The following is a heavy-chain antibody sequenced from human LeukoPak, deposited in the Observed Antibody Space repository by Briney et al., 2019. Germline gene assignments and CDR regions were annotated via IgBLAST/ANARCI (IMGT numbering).Heavy chain of an antibody. CDR3: ARLSVLLEGFDP. CDR1: GGSISNYY. CDR2: IYSSGST. D-gene: IGHD3-10*01. J-gene: IGHJ5*02. V-gene: IGHV4-4*07. Sequence: SETLSLTCTVSGGSISNYYWSWIRQPAGKGLEWIGRIYSSGSTNYNPSLKSRVTMSVDTSTNQLSLKLSSVTAADTAVYYCARLSVLLEGFDPWGQETLVTVSS.